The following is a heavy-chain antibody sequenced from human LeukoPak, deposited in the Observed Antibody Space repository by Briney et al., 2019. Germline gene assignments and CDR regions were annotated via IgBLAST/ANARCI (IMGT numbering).Heavy chain of an antibody. CDR3: ARAYRSTMVRGAKSYFDY. D-gene: IGHD3-10*01. CDR2: ISAYKSNT. V-gene: IGHV1-18*04. Sequence: ASVTVCCKASGYAFTSYDNSWVRQPPAPGLEWMGWISAYKSNTNYAQKHQGRVTMTTDTSTSTAYMELRSLRSDDTAVYYCARAYRSTMVRGAKSYFDYWGQGTLVTVSS. CDR1: GYAFTSYD. J-gene: IGHJ4*02.